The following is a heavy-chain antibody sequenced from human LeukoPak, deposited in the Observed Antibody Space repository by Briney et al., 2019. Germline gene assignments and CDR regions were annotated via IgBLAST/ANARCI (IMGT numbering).Heavy chain of an antibody. Sequence: GGSLRLSCAASGFIFSSYAMSWVRPAPGEGLEWVSAISGGGSNTYYAESVKGRFTISRDNSKNTLYLQMNSLRAEDTAVYYCATRNLDIVVVPAAIGPPSFWGQGTMVTVSS. CDR3: ATRNLDIVVVPAAIGPPSF. CDR1: GFIFSSYA. V-gene: IGHV3-23*01. D-gene: IGHD2-2*02. CDR2: ISGGGSNT. J-gene: IGHJ3*01.